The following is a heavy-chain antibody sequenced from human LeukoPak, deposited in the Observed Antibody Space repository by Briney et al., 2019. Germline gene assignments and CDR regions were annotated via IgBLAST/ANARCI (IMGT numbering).Heavy chain of an antibody. CDR2: ISGSGGST. Sequence: GGSLRPSCAASGFTFSSYAMSWVRQAPGKGLEWVSAISGSGGSTYYADSVKGRFTISRDNSKNTLYLQMSSLRAEDTAVYYCAKDRRIAAAGTGDDYWGQGTLVTVSS. V-gene: IGHV3-23*01. CDR3: AKDRRIAAAGTGDDY. J-gene: IGHJ4*02. CDR1: GFTFSSYA. D-gene: IGHD6-13*01.